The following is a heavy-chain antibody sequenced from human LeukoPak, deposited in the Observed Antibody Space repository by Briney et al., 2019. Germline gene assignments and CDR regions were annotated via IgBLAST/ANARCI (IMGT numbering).Heavy chain of an antibody. Sequence: PSETLSLTCTVSGGSISSYYWSWIRQPPGKGLEWIGSIYYSGSTYYNPSFKSRVTISVDTSKNQFSLKLTSVTAADTALYYCARVRYSGNAFDFWGQGTMVTVSS. D-gene: IGHD3-10*01. V-gene: IGHV4-59*05. CDR2: IYYSGST. CDR3: ARVRYSGNAFDF. J-gene: IGHJ3*01. CDR1: GGSISSYY.